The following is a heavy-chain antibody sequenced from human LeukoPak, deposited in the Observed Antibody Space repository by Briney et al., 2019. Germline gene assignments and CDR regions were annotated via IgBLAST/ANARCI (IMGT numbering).Heavy chain of an antibody. CDR3: ARANVLRYSDWVHDASDT. V-gene: IGHV3-21*01. CDR2: ISSSSTYI. Sequence: GGSLRLSCAASGFTFSSYSMKWVRQAPGKGLEWVSSISSSSTYIYYADSVKGRFTISRDNAQNSLHLQMNSLRAEDTAVYYCARANVLRYSDWVHDASDTWGQGTMVTVSS. D-gene: IGHD3-9*01. J-gene: IGHJ3*02. CDR1: GFTFSSYS.